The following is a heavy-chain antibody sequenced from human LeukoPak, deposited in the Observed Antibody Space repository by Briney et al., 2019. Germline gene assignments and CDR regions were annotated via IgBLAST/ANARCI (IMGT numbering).Heavy chain of an antibody. J-gene: IGHJ4*02. V-gene: IGHV1-18*01. Sequence: EASVKVSCKASGYTFTSYGISWVRQAPGQGLEWMGWISAYNGNTNYAQKLQGRVTMTTDTSTSTAYMELRSLRSDDTAVYYCARDEHYDSNGYPFDYWGQGTLVTVSS. CDR3: ARDEHYDSNGYPFDY. CDR1: GYTFTSYG. D-gene: IGHD3-22*01. CDR2: ISAYNGNT.